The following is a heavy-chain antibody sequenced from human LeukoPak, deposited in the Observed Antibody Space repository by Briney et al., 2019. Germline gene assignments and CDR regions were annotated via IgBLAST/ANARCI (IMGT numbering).Heavy chain of an antibody. V-gene: IGHV1-69*01. CDR2: IIPIFGTA. CDR3: AGFLGYCSSTSCWNWFDP. J-gene: IGHJ5*02. D-gene: IGHD2-2*01. CDR1: GGTFSSYA. Sequence: SVKVPCKASGGTFSSYAISWVRQAPGQGLGWMGGIIPIFGTADYAQKFQGRVTITADESTSTAYMELSSLRSEDTAVYYCAGFLGYCSSTSCWNWFDPWGQGTLVTVSS.